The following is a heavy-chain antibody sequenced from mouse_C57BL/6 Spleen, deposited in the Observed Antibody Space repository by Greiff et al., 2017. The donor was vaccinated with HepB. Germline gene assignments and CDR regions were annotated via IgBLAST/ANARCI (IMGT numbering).Heavy chain of an antibody. CDR3: ARDIGGFDY. V-gene: IGHV1-76*01. Sequence: QVHVKQSGAELVRPGASVKLSCKASGYTFTDYYINWVKQRPGQGLEWIARIYPGSGNTYYNEKFKGKATLTAEKSSSTAYMQLSSLTSEDSAVYFCARDIGGFDYWGQGTTLTVSS. D-gene: IGHD3-1*01. J-gene: IGHJ2*01. CDR1: GYTFTDYY. CDR2: IYPGSGNT.